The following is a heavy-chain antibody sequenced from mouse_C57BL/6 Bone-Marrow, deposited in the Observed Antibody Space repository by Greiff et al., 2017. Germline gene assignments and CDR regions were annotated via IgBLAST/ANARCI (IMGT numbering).Heavy chain of an antibody. V-gene: IGHV1-59*01. CDR3: ASRDYFDY. CDR1: GYTFTSYW. Sequence: VQLQQPGAELVRPGTSVKLSCKASGYTFTSYWMHWVKQRPGQGLEWIGVIDPSDSYTNYNQKFKGKATLTVDTASSTAYMQRSSLTSEDSAVYYCASRDYFDYWGQGTTLTVSA. J-gene: IGHJ2*01. D-gene: IGHD3-1*01. CDR2: IDPSDSYT.